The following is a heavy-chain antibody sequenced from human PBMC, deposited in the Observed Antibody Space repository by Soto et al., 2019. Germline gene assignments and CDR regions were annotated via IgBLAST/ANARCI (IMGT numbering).Heavy chain of an antibody. D-gene: IGHD6-19*01. V-gene: IGHV3-23*01. CDR3: ARVKAQILSSGWYGGDDI. J-gene: IGHJ3*02. CDR1: GFTFSTYS. Sequence: EVQLLESGGGLVQPGGSLRLSCAASGFTFSTYSMTWVRQAPGKGLEWVSTIRDSGHSTHYADSVRGRFAISRDNSKNTLFLQMKSLRDEDTAVYYCARVKAQILSSGWYGGDDIWGQGTMVTVSS. CDR2: IRDSGHST.